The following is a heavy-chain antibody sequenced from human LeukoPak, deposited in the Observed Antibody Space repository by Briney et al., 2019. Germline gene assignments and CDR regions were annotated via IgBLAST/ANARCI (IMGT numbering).Heavy chain of an antibody. J-gene: IGHJ4*02. Sequence: GASVKVSCKASGYTFTSYDINWVRQATGQGLEWMGWMNPNSGNTGYAQKFQGRVTMTRDTSISTAYMELSRLRSDDTAVYYCARGPLVVVAATPFDYWGQGTLVTVSS. CDR1: GYTFTSYD. CDR3: ARGPLVVVAATPFDY. V-gene: IGHV1-8*01. CDR2: MNPNSGNT. D-gene: IGHD2-15*01.